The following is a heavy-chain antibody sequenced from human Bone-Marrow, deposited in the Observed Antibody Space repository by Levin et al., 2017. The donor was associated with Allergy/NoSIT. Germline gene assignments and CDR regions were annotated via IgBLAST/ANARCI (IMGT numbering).Heavy chain of an antibody. CDR1: GFTFSNSA. Sequence: ASVKVSCAASGFTFSNSAITWVRQAPGRGLDWVSSISGSGAGTYYADSVKGRFTISRDNSRNTLYLQVNSLRAEDTAVYYCARGWMSTYDYWGQGTLVTVSS. CDR2: ISGSGAGT. J-gene: IGHJ4*02. D-gene: IGHD2-2*01. V-gene: IGHV3-23*01. CDR3: ARGWMSTYDY.